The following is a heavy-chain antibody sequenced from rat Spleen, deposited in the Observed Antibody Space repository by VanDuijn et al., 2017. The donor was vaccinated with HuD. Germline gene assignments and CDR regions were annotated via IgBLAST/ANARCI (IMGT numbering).Heavy chain of an antibody. CDR2: ISSGGGNR. V-gene: IGHV5S23*01. Sequence: EVQLVESGGGLVQPGRSLKLSCAASGITLRNFDMAWVRQAPTKGLEWVASISSGGGNRFYPDSVKGRFTISRDNAKNTQYLQMDSLRSEDTATYYCARRRGYNNYYWYFDFWGPGTMVTVSS. CDR3: ARRRGYNNYYWYFDF. J-gene: IGHJ1*01. D-gene: IGHD1-11*01. CDR1: GITLRNFD.